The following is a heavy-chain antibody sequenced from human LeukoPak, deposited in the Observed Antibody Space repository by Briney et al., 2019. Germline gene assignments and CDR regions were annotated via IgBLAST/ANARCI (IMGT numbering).Heavy chain of an antibody. Sequence: GESLKISCKGSGYSFTSYWIGWVRQMPGKVLECMWIIYPGDSDIRYSPSFQGEVTFSAGKSISTVYLQWRSLKASDTAMYYCARRGSDAFDIWGQGTMVTVSS. CDR3: ARRGSDAFDI. CDR2: IYPGDSDI. J-gene: IGHJ3*02. D-gene: IGHD2-15*01. CDR1: GYSFTSYW. V-gene: IGHV5-51*01.